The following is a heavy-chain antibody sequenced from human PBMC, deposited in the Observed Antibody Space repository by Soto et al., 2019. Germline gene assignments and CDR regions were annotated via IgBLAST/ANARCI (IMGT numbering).Heavy chain of an antibody. CDR1: GGYISGGYYS. V-gene: IGHV4-30-2*01. CDR2: IYNSGST. J-gene: IGHJ3*02. Sequence: PSETLSLTCAGSGGYISGGYYSWRWIRQPAGKGLEWIGFIYNSGSTYYNSSLKSRVTISVDRSKNHFFLNLTSVTAADTAVYYCATYRKFFQIWGQGTKVTVSS. CDR3: ATYRKFFQI.